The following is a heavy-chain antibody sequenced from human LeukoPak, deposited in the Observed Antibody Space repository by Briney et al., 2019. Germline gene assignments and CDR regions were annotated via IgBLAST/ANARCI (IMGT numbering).Heavy chain of an antibody. V-gene: IGHV1-2*02. CDR1: GYTFTGYY. Sequence: ASVKVSCKASGYTFTGYYMHWVRQAPGQGLEWMGWINPNSGGTNYAQKFQGRVTMTRDTSISTAYMELSSLRSEDTAVYYCARGVARYFDWLSSGPWGQGTLVTVSS. D-gene: IGHD3-9*01. J-gene: IGHJ5*02. CDR3: ARGVARYFDWLSSGP. CDR2: INPNSGGT.